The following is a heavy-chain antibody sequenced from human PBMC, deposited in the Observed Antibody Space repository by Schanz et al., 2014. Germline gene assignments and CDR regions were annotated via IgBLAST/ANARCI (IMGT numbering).Heavy chain of an antibody. V-gene: IGHV1-69*09. CDR1: GYTLSAYS. CDR2: IIPVLNIA. CDR3: ASSGAGYSSSWDFDY. J-gene: IGHJ4*02. D-gene: IGHD6-13*01. Sequence: QVQLVQSGTQVKKPGASVKVSCKASGYTLSAYSLHWVRQAPGQGLEWMGKIIPVLNIATYAQRFQGRVSITADTSTNTAYMELSSLTSEDTAVYYCASSGAGYSSSWDFDYWGQGTLVTVSS.